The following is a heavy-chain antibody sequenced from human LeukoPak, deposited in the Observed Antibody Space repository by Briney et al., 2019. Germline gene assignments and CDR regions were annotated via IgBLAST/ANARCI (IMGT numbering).Heavy chain of an antibody. Sequence: GGSLRLSCAASGFTFSSYSMNWVRQAPGKGPEWVSSISSSSSYIYYADSVKGRFTISRDNAKNSLYLQMNSLRAEDTAVYYCARNDFAGTWGLFDYWGQGTLVTVSS. V-gene: IGHV3-21*04. J-gene: IGHJ4*02. D-gene: IGHD6-13*01. CDR1: GFTFSSYS. CDR2: ISSSSSYI. CDR3: ARNDFAGTWGLFDY.